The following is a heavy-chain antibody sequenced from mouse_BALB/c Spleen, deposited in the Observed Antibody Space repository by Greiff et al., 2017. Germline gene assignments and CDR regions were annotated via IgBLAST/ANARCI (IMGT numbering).Heavy chain of an antibody. CDR3: AREDGYYDY. Sequence: LVESGAELVRPGTSVKVSCKASGYAFTNYLIEWVKQRPGQGLEWIGVINPGSGGTNYNEKFKGKATLTADKSSSTAYMQLSSLTSDDSAVYFCAREDGYYDYWGQGTTLTVSS. J-gene: IGHJ2*01. CDR2: INPGSGGT. D-gene: IGHD2-3*01. V-gene: IGHV1-54*03. CDR1: GYAFTNYL.